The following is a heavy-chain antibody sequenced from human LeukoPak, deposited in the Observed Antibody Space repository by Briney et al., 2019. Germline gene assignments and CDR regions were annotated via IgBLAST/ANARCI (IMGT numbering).Heavy chain of an antibody. CDR1: GFAFSSYG. CDR2: ITTSSTI. Sequence: GGSLRLSCAASGFAFSSYGMNWVRQAPGKGLEWLSYITTSSTIYYADSVKGRFTISRDNAKNSLYLQMNSLRAEDTAVYYCARDSDGSEAYFDYWGQGTLVTVSS. V-gene: IGHV3-21*05. J-gene: IGHJ4*02. D-gene: IGHD5-24*01. CDR3: ARDSDGSEAYFDY.